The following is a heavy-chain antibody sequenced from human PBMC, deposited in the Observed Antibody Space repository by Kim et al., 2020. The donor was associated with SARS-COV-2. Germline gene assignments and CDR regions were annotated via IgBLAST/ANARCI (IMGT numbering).Heavy chain of an antibody. Sequence: SETLSLTCAVYGGSFSGYYWSWIRQPPGKGLEWIGEINHSGSTNYNPSLKSRVTISVDTSKNQFSLKLSSVTAADTAVYYCARRRGYFDWLLYSYFDYCRQGTLVTVSS. CDR1: GGSFSGYY. V-gene: IGHV4-34*01. J-gene: IGHJ4*02. CDR3: ARRRGYFDWLLYSYFDY. CDR2: INHSGST. D-gene: IGHD3-9*01.